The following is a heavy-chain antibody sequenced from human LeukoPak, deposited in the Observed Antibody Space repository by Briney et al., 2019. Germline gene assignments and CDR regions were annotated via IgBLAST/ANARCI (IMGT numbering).Heavy chain of an antibody. CDR2: ISYDGSNK. Sequence: GGSLRLSCAASGFTFSSYAMHWVRQAPGKGLEWVAVISYDGSNKYYADSVKSRFTISRDNSKNTLYLQMNSLRAEDTAVHYCARDQAAAGALDYWGQGTLVTVSS. J-gene: IGHJ4*02. CDR1: GFTFSSYA. V-gene: IGHV3-30-3*01. D-gene: IGHD6-13*01. CDR3: ARDQAAAGALDY.